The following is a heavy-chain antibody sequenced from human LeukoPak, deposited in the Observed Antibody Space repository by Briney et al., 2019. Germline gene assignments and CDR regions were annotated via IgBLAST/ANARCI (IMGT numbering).Heavy chain of an antibody. CDR3: ARLSPAAAKGRDY. J-gene: IGHJ4*02. D-gene: IGHD2-2*01. CDR1: VGCFSGYY. Sequence: PSETPDVTCAVYVGCFSGYYWSWIRQPPPNGLDWIGEINHSGSTNYNPSLKSRVTISVDTSKNQFSLKLSPVTAADTAVYYCARLSPAAAKGRDYWGQGTLVTVSS. CDR2: INHSGST. V-gene: IGHV4-34*01.